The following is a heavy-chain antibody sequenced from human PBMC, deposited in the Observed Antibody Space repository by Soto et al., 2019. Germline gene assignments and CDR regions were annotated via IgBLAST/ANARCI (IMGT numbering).Heavy chain of an antibody. CDR2: ISYDGSNK. D-gene: IGHD3-10*01. Sequence: GGSLRLSCAASGFTFSSYAMHWVRQAPGKGLEWVAVISYDGSNKYYADSVKGRFTISRDNSKNTLYLQMNSLRAEDTAVYYCARDGYGRGGSVWLTDYWG. CDR3: ARDGYGRGGSVWLTDY. V-gene: IGHV3-30-3*01. J-gene: IGHJ4*01. CDR1: GFTFSSYA.